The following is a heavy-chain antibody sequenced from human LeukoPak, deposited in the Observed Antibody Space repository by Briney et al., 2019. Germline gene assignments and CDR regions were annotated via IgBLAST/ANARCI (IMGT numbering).Heavy chain of an antibody. CDR3: AKVPAGNKVEY. Sequence: GGSLRLSCAASGVSFTNYAMTWVRQAPGKGLEWVSGISISGGSTDYADSVKGRFTISRDNSKNTLYLQMNSLRAEDTAVYYCAKVPAGNKVEYWGQGTLVTVSS. V-gene: IGHV3-23*01. J-gene: IGHJ4*02. D-gene: IGHD6-19*01. CDR2: ISISGGST. CDR1: GVSFTNYA.